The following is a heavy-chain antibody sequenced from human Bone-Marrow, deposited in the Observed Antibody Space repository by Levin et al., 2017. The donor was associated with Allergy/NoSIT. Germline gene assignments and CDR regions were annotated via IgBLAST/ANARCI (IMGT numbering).Heavy chain of an antibody. V-gene: IGHV3-23*01. CDR3: AKDKVVSCGGSSCHSRGPFDY. Sequence: PAGGSLRLSCAASGFTFTNFAMHWVRQAPGKGLQWVSSISRSDEYKYYEESVKGRFTVSRDTSTSTLYLQMDSLGVEDTAVSFCAKDKVVSCGGSSCHSRGPFDYWGQGTAVIVSS. J-gene: IGHJ4*02. CDR1: GFTFTNFA. D-gene: IGHD2-15*01. CDR2: ISRSDEYK.